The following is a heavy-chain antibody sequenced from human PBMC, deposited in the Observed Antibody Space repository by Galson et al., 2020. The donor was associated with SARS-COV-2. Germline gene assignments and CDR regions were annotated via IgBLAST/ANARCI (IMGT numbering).Heavy chain of an antibody. J-gene: IGHJ6*02. CDR1: GFTFSNYG. CDR2: ISYDGSNK. Sequence: TGGSLRLSCAASGFTFSNYGMHWVRQAPGKGLEWVAVISYDGSNKYYADSVKGRFTISRDNSKNTLYLQMNSLRAEDTAVYYCAKDYGDNGGMDVWGQGTTVTFSS. V-gene: IGHV3-30*18. D-gene: IGHD2-21*02. CDR3: AKDYGDNGGMDV.